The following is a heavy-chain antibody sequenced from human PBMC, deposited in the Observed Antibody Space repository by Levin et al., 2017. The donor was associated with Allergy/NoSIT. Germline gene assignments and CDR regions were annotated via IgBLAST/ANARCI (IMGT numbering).Heavy chain of an antibody. D-gene: IGHD5-12*01. CDR3: ARQMRGYSGYETSFDY. CDR2: IYYSGST. V-gene: IGHV4-59*01. CDR1: GGSISSSY. Sequence: PSQTLSLTCTVSGGSISSSYWSWIRQPPGKGLEWIGYIYYSGSTNYNPSLKSRVTISVDTSKNQFSLKLSSVTAADTAVYYCARQMRGYSGYETSFDYWDQGTLVTVSS. J-gene: IGHJ4*02.